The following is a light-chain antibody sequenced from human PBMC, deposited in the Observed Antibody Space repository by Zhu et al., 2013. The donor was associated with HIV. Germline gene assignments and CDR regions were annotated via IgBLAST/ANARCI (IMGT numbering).Light chain of an antibody. J-gene: IGKJ1*01. V-gene: IGKV3D-15*01. CDR3: QQYWSPPWT. CDR1: QSVSTN. CDR2: AAS. Sequence: EIVMTQSPDTLSVSTGERATLSCRASQSVSTNLAWYQQKPGQAPRLLIYAASYRATGVPDRFSGSGSGTDFTLTINRLEPEDFAVYYCQQYWSPPWTFGQGTKVEVK.